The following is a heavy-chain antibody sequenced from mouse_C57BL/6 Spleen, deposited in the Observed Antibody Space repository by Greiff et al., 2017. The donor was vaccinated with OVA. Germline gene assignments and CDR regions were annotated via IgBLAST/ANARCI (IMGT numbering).Heavy chain of an antibody. CDR1: GFSLTSYG. CDR3: ASYGNSEGFAY. D-gene: IGHD2-1*01. J-gene: IGHJ3*01. V-gene: IGHV2-2*01. Sequence: QVQLQQSGPGLVQPSQSLSITCTVSGFSLTSYGVHWVRQSPGKGLEWLGVIWSGGSTDYNAAFISRLSISKDNSKSQVFFKMNSLQADDTAIYYCASYGNSEGFAYWGQGTLVTVSA. CDR2: IWSGGST.